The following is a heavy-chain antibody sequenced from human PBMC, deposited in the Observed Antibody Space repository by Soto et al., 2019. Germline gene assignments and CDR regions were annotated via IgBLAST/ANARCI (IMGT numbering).Heavy chain of an antibody. J-gene: IGHJ4*02. Sequence: EVQLVESGGGLVQPGGSLKLSCAAAGFTFSGSAMHWVRQASGKGLEWVGRIRDKANSYATAYTASVKGRFTISRDDYKNTAYLQMNSMKTAAADVYYCTRLYCGGDCDFDSWGQGTLVTVSS. CDR3: TRLYCGGDCDFDS. CDR1: GFTFSGSA. V-gene: IGHV3-73*02. CDR2: IRDKANSYAT. D-gene: IGHD2-21*02.